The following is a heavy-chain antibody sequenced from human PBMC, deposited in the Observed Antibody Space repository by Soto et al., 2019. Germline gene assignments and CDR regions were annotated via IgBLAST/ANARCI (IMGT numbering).Heavy chain of an antibody. CDR1: GGSFSGYY. V-gene: IGHV4-34*01. Sequence: PSETLSLTSAVYGGSFSGYYWSWIRQPPGKGLEWIGEINHSGSTNYNPSLKSRVTISVDTSKNQFSLKLSSVTAADTAVYYCARDDYGDYGRGLNWFDPWGQGTLVTVSS. J-gene: IGHJ5*02. CDR2: INHSGST. CDR3: ARDDYGDYGRGLNWFDP. D-gene: IGHD4-17*01.